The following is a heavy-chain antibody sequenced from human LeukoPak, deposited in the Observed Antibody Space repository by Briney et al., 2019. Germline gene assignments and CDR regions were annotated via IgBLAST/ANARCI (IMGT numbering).Heavy chain of an antibody. J-gene: IGHJ4*02. CDR2: IYTRGRS. CDR1: GGSISSATYY. D-gene: IGHD3-10*01. Sequence: SSETLPLTCTVSGGSISSATYYWSWIRQPAGKGLEWIGHIYTRGRSNYNPSLKSRVTISVDTSKNQFSLKLSSVTAADTAVYYRARDPDTNDGVDWGQGTLVTVSS. CDR3: ARDPDTNDGVD. V-gene: IGHV4-61*09.